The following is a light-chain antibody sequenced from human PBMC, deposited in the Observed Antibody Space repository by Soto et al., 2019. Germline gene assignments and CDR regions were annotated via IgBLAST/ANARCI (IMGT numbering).Light chain of an antibody. CDR2: EAY. CDR1: STDVGSHKL. V-gene: IGLV2-23*01. CDR3: CSNAVGSTDV. Sequence: LTQPASVSGSPGQSITISCTGTSTDVGSHKLVSWYQQYPGNAPKLIIFEAYKRPSGVSNRFSGSKSGSTASLTISGLQAEYEADYYCCSNAVGSTDVFGTGTKVTVL. J-gene: IGLJ1*01.